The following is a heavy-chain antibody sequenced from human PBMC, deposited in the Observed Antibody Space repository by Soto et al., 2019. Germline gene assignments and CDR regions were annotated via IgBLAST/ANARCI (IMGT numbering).Heavy chain of an antibody. Sequence: ASVKVSCKVFGYTLTELSMHWVRQAPGKGLEWMGGFDPEDGETIYAQKFQGRVTMTEDTSTDTAYMELSSLRSEDTAVYYCATAGYCSGGSCSVQKTFDYWGQGTLVTVSS. V-gene: IGHV1-24*01. CDR1: GYTLTELS. CDR3: ATAGYCSGGSCSVQKTFDY. J-gene: IGHJ4*02. D-gene: IGHD2-15*01. CDR2: FDPEDGET.